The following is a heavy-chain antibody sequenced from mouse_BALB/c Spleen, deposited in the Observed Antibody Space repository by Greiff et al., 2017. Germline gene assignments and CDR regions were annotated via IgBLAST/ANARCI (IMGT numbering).Heavy chain of an antibody. CDR3: ARDPYYYGSIYYFDY. V-gene: IGHV3-8*02. Sequence: EVKVVESGPSLVKPSQTLSLTCSVTGDSITSGYWNWIRKFPGNKLEYMGYISYSGSTYYNPSLKSRISITRDTSKNQYYLQLNSVTTEDTATYYCARDPYYYGSIYYFDYWGQGTTLTVAS. CDR1: GDSITSGY. J-gene: IGHJ2*01. CDR2: ISYSGST. D-gene: IGHD1-1*01.